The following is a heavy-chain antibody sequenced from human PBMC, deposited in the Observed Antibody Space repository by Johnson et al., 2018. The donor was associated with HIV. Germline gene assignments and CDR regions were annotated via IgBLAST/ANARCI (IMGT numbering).Heavy chain of an antibody. V-gene: IGHV3-30-3*01. Sequence: QVQLVESGGGVVQPGRSLRLSCAASGFTFSSYAMHWVRQAPGKGLEWVAVISYDGSNKYYADSVKGRFTISRDNSKNTLYLQMNSLRAEDTAVYYCARTEMITFWGVIGLGGAFDIWGQGTMVTVSS. D-gene: IGHD3-16*02. J-gene: IGHJ3*02. CDR1: GFTFSSYA. CDR2: ISYDGSNK. CDR3: ARTEMITFWGVIGLGGAFDI.